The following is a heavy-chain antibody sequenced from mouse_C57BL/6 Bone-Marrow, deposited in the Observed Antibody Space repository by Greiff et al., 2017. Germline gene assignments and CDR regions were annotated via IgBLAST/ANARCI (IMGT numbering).Heavy chain of an antibody. V-gene: IGHV1-80*01. J-gene: IGHJ4*01. CDR1: GYAFSSYW. CDR3: AGSAITTVVATDAMDF. CDR2: IYPGDGDT. Sequence: QVQLQQSRAELVKPGASVKISCKASGYAFSSYWMNWVKQRPGKGLEWIGQIYPGDGDTNYNGKFKGKATLTADKSSSTAYMQLSSLTSRDSAVYVCAGSAITTVVATDAMDFCGQGTSVTVTS. D-gene: IGHD1-1*01.